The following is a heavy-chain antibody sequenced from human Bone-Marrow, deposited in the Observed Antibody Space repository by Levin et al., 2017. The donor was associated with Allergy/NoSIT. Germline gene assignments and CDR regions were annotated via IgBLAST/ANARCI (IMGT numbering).Heavy chain of an antibody. Sequence: SETLSLTCAVYGGSFSGYYWSWIRQPPGKGLEWIGEINHSGSTNYNPSLKSRVTISVDTSKNQFSLKLSSVTAADTAVYYCASNRNYYYYGMDVWGQGTTVTVSS. V-gene: IGHV4-34*01. CDR1: GGSFSGYY. CDR2: INHSGST. J-gene: IGHJ6*02. CDR3: ASNRNYYYYGMDV.